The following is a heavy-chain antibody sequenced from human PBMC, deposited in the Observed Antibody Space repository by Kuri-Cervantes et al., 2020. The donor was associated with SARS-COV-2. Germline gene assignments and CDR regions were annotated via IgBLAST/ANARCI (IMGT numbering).Heavy chain of an antibody. V-gene: IGHV1-2*04. CDR1: GYTFTGYY. CDR2: INPNSGGT. CDR3: ATTRASAGASGAPNWFDT. D-gene: IGHD4/OR15-4a*01. Sequence: ASVKVSCKASGYTFTGYYMHWVRQAPGQGLEWMGWINPNSGGTNYAQKFQGWVTMTRDTSISTVYMELSRLRSDDTAVYYCATTRASAGASGAPNWFDTWGQGTLVTVSS. J-gene: IGHJ5*02.